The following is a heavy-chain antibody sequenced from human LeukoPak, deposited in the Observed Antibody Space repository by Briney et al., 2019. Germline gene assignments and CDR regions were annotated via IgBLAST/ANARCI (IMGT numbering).Heavy chain of an antibody. CDR3: ARGSVAGTYDYFDY. CDR2: IYYSGST. V-gene: IGHV4-39*07. CDR1: GGSISSSSYY. Sequence: SETLSLACTVSGGSISSSSYYWGWIRQPPGKGLEWIGSIYYSGSTYYNPSLKSRVTISVDTSKNQFSLKLSSVTAADTAVYYCARGSVAGTYDYFDYWGRGTLVTVSS. D-gene: IGHD6-19*01. J-gene: IGHJ4*02.